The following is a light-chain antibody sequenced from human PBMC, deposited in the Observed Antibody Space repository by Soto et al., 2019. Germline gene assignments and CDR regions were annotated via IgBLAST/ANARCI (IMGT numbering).Light chain of an antibody. CDR2: GAS. CDR3: HQYGSSPLT. Sequence: EIVLTQSPGTLSLSPGERATLSCRASQSISSSYLAWYQQKPGQAPSLLISGASSRATGIPDRFSGSGSGTDFTLTISKLEPEDFAVYYCHQYGSSPLTFGGGTKVEIK. CDR1: QSISSSY. J-gene: IGKJ4*01. V-gene: IGKV3-20*01.